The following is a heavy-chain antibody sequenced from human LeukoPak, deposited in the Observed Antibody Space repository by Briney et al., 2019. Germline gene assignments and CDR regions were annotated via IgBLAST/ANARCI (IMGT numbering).Heavy chain of an antibody. CDR2: ISGSGGST. D-gene: IGHD3-10*01. Sequence: GGSLRLSCPASGFTFRSYAMSWVRQAPGKGLEWVSAISGSGGSTYYADSVKGRFTISRDNSKNTLSLQMNSLRAEDTAVYYCATLWFGELGRYWGQGTLVSVSS. CDR1: GFTFRSYA. CDR3: ATLWFGELGRY. V-gene: IGHV3-23*01. J-gene: IGHJ4*02.